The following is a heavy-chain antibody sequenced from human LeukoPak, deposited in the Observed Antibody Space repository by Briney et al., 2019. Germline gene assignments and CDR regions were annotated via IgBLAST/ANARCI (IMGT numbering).Heavy chain of an antibody. CDR2: INPNSGGT. D-gene: IGHD1-26*01. CDR3: ARAIVGATPSLDY. V-gene: IGHV1-2*04. Sequence: ASVKVSCTASGYTFTGYYMHWVRQAPGQGLEWMGWINPNSGGTNYAQKFQGWVTMTRDTSISTAYMELSRLRSDDTAVYYCARAIVGATPSLDYWGQGTLVTVSS. CDR1: GYTFTGYY. J-gene: IGHJ4*02.